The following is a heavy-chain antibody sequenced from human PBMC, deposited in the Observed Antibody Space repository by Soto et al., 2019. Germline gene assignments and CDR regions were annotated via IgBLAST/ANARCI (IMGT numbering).Heavy chain of an antibody. CDR2: INPNSGGT. Sequence: GASVKVSCKASGYTFTGYYMHGVRQAPGQGLEWMGWINPNSGGTNYAQKFQGWVTMTRDTSISTAYMELSRLRSDDTAVYYCARDRFGYYGSGSSYYMDVWGKGTTVTVSS. CDR3: ARDRFGYYGSGSSYYMDV. D-gene: IGHD3-10*01. V-gene: IGHV1-2*04. CDR1: GYTFTGYY. J-gene: IGHJ6*03.